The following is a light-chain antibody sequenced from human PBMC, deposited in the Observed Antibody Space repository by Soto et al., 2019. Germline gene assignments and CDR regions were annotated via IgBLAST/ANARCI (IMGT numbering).Light chain of an antibody. CDR2: GAS. CDR1: QSVSSSY. J-gene: IGKJ2*02. CDR3: QQYGRSPGT. V-gene: IGKV3-20*01. Sequence: EIVLTQSPGTLLLSPGERATLSCRASQSVSSSYLAWYQQKPGQAPRLLIYGASSRATGIPDRFSGSGSGTDFTLTISRLEPEDFAVYYCQQYGRSPGTFGQGTKLEIK.